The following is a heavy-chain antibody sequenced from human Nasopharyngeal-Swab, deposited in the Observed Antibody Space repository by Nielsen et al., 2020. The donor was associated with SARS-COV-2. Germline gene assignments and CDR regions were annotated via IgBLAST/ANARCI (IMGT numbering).Heavy chain of an antibody. V-gene: IGHV3-48*04. Sequence: GGSLRLSCAASGFTFSSYSMNWVRQAPGKGLEWVSYISSSSSTKDYADSVKGRFTFSRDNAKNSLYLQMNSLRAEDTAVYYCAREAPSRWFDPWGQGTLVTVSS. CDR1: GFTFSSYS. CDR3: AREAPSRWFDP. CDR2: ISSSSSTK. J-gene: IGHJ5*02.